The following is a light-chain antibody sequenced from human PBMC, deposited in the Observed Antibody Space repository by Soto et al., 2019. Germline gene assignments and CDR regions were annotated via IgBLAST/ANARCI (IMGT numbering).Light chain of an antibody. CDR1: QSVFSN. J-gene: IGKJ2*01. Sequence: IVMTQSPATLSVSPGEGATLSCRASQSVFSNLAWYQQKPGQAPRLLISGASARATGIPARFSGSGSGTEFTLTISSLQSEDFAVYYCQHYNNWPFTFGQGTKVDI. V-gene: IGKV3-15*01. CDR3: QHYNNWPFT. CDR2: GAS.